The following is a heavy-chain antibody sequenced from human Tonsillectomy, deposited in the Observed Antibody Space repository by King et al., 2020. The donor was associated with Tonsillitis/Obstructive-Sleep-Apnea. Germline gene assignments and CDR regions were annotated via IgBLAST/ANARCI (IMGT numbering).Heavy chain of an antibody. J-gene: IGHJ4*02. D-gene: IGHD3-3*01. V-gene: IGHV3-30*04. CDR2: ISYDGSNK. CDR1: GFTFSSYA. CDR3: AREGGADFWSGSTSGYFDY. Sequence: LVESGGGVVQPGRSLRLSCAASGFTFSSYAMHWVRQAPGQGLEWVAVISYDGSNKYYADSVKGRFTISRDNSKNTLYLQMNSLRAEDTAVYYCAREGGADFWSGSTSGYFDYWGQGTLVTVSS.